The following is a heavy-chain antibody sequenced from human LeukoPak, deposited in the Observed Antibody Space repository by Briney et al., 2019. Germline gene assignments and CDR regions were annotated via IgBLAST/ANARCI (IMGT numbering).Heavy chain of an antibody. CDR3: AREILNYDSSGYYWFDP. Sequence: ASVKVSCKASGYTFTSYGISWVRQAPGQGLEWMGWISAYNGNTNYAQKLQGRVTMTTDTSTSTAYMELRSLRSDDTAVYYCAREILNYDSSGYYWFDPWGQGTLVTVSS. V-gene: IGHV1-18*01. D-gene: IGHD3-22*01. CDR2: ISAYNGNT. J-gene: IGHJ5*02. CDR1: GYTFTSYG.